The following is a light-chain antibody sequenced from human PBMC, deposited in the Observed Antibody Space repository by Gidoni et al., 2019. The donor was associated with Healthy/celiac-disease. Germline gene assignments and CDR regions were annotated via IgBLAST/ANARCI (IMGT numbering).Light chain of an antibody. V-gene: IGKV3-20*01. Sequence: EIVLTQSPGTLSLSPGARATLSCRASQSVSSSYLAWYQQKPGKSPRLLIYGASSRATGIPDRSSGSGSGTEFTLTISRLEPEDFAVYYCQQYGSSPRTFGQGTKVEIK. CDR1: QSVSSSY. CDR3: QQYGSSPRT. J-gene: IGKJ1*01. CDR2: GAS.